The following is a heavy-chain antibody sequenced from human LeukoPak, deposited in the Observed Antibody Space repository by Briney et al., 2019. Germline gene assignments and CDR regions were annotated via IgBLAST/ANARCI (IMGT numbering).Heavy chain of an antibody. CDR3: ARAEGMGSLAFDL. V-gene: IGHV3-74*01. D-gene: IGHD3-10*01. Sequence: GGSLRLSCAASGFTFSSHWMHWVRQAPGKGLVWVSRIDNDGRNSNYADSVKGRFTTSRDNAKKTLYLQMNSLRAEDTAVYYCARAEGMGSLAFDLWGQGTMVTVSS. CDR1: GFTFSSHW. J-gene: IGHJ3*01. CDR2: IDNDGRNS.